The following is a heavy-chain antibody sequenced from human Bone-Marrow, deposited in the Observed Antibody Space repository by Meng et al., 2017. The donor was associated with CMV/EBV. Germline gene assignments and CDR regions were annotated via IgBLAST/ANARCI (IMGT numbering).Heavy chain of an antibody. V-gene: IGHV3-13*03. Sequence: GESLKISCAACGFTFSSYDMHWVRQATGKGLEWVSAIGTAGDTSYPGSVKGQFTISRENAKNSLYLQVNSLRSEDTAVYYCARGDHGIVVPAAPDYWGQGTLVTVSS. CDR3: ARGDHGIVVPAAPDY. CDR2: IGTAGDT. D-gene: IGHD2-2*01. CDR1: GFTFSSYD. J-gene: IGHJ4*02.